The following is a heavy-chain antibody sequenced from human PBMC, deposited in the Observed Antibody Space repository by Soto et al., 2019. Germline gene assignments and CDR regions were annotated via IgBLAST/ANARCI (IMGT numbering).Heavy chain of an antibody. CDR1: SGSISSGRYY. CDR2: MSYSGST. CDR3: ARDRYSGYQFDY. V-gene: IGHV4-31*03. J-gene: IGHJ4*02. D-gene: IGHD5-12*01. Sequence: SETLSLTCTVSSGSISSGRYYWSWIRQRPGKGLEWIGYMSYSGSTYYNPSLKNRVTISVDTSKNQFSLKLSSVTAADTAVYYCARDRYSGYQFDYWGQGSLVTISS.